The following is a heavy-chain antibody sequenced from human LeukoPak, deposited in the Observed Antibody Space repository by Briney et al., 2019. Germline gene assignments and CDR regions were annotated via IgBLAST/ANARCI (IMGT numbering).Heavy chain of an antibody. CDR1: GGSISSYY. CDR2: INTSGTT. D-gene: IGHD3-22*01. V-gene: IGHV4-4*07. Sequence: PSETLSLTCTVSGGSISSYYWSWIRQPAGKGLEWIGRINTSGTTNYNPSLKSRVTMSVDTSKNHLSLKLSSVTAADTAVYYCARDVYYYDSSGYYSYYFDYWGQGTLVTVSS. J-gene: IGHJ4*02. CDR3: ARDVYYYDSSGYYSYYFDY.